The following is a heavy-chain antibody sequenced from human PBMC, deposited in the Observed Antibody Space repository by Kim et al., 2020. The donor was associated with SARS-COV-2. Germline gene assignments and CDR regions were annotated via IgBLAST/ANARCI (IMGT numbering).Heavy chain of an antibody. J-gene: IGHJ4*02. CDR2: TSDSGDST. D-gene: IGHD2-8*01. Sequence: GGSLRLSCTASGFTFSNYAMSWVRQAPGKGLEWVSVTSDSGDSTFYADSVKGRFTISRDNSRNTLFLQMSSLRAEDTAVYFCAQLNIRSCTTTNCRPLDYWGQGTLVTVSS. V-gene: IGHV3-23*01. CDR1: GFTFSNYA. CDR3: AQLNIRSCTTTNCRPLDY.